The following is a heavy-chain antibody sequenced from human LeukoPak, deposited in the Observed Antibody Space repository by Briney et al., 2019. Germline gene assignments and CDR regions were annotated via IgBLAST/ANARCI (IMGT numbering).Heavy chain of an antibody. J-gene: IGHJ5*01. V-gene: IGHV5-51*01. CDR1: GYSFTSYW. D-gene: IGHD6-19*01. Sequence: GESLKISCKGSGYSFTSYWIGWVRQMPGKGLEWMGIIYPGDSDTRYSPSFQGQVTISADKSISTAYLQWSSLKASDTAMYYCAARSIEAGTRDNWFDSWGQGTLVTVSS. CDR2: IYPGDSDT. CDR3: AARSIEAGTRDNWFDS.